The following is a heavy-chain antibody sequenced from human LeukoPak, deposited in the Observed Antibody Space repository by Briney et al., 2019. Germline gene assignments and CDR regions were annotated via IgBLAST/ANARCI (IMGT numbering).Heavy chain of an antibody. J-gene: IGHJ5*02. D-gene: IGHD6-19*01. V-gene: IGHV1-69*05. Sequence: ASVKVSCKASGYTFTDYVISWVRQAPGQGLEWMGRIIPIFGTANYAQKFQGRVTITTDESTSTAYMELSSLRSADPAVYYCARGLSGWYDWFDPWGQGTLVTVSS. CDR1: GYTFTDYV. CDR3: ARGLSGWYDWFDP. CDR2: IIPIFGTA.